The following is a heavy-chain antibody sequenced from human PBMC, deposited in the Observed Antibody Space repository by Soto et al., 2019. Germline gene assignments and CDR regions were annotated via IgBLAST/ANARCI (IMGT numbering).Heavy chain of an antibody. V-gene: IGHV3-23*01. D-gene: IGHD2-8*01. J-gene: IGHJ3*02. Sequence: EVQLLESGGGLVPPGGSLRLSCTASRSTLSRYGMTWVRQGPGKGLEWVSSITGNGAGTNYADSVKGRFTISRDNSKNTLYLQLNSLRAEDTAVYYCTTDPNGDYIGAFDNWGLGTMVTVSS. CDR3: TTDPNGDYIGAFDN. CDR1: RSTLSRYG. CDR2: ITGNGAGT.